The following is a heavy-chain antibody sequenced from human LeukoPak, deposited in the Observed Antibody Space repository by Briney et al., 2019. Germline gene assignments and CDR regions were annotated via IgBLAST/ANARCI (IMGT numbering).Heavy chain of an antibody. J-gene: IGHJ4*02. CDR2: ISGSGDNT. CDR1: AFTFSSYA. D-gene: IGHD3-22*01. Sequence: PGGSLRLSCVASAFTFSSYAMSWVRQAPGKGLEWVSGISGSGDNTYYADSVKGRFTISRDNSKNTLYVQVNSLGTEDTAAYYCAKGSYYDSSGSFYFDYWGQGTLVTVSS. CDR3: AKGSYYDSSGSFYFDY. V-gene: IGHV3-23*01.